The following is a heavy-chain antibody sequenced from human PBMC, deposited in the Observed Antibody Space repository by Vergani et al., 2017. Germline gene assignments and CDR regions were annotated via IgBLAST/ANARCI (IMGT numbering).Heavy chain of an antibody. CDR2: ISYDGSNK. CDR3: ARDPSAAASESQPSFVDY. V-gene: IGHV3-30-3*01. J-gene: IGHJ4*02. D-gene: IGHD6-13*01. CDR1: GFTFSSYA. Sequence: QVQLVESGGGVVQPGRSRRLSCAASGFTFSSYAMHWVRQAPGKGLEWVAVISYDGSNKYYADSVKGRFTISRDNSKNTLYLQMNSLRAEDTAVYYCARDPSAAASESQPSFVDYWGQGTPVTVSS.